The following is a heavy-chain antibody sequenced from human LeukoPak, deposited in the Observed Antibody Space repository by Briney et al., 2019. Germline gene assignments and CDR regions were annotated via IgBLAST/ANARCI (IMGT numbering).Heavy chain of an antibody. V-gene: IGHV3-74*01. Sequence: GGSLRLSCAGSGFTLSSYWMHWVRQAPGKGLVWVSRIHSDGNSTTYADSVKGRFTISRDNAKSTLYLQMNSLRAEDTAVYYCAREATPGVPRGLLLWGQGTLVTVSS. CDR3: AREATPGVPRGLLL. D-gene: IGHD3-22*01. CDR2: IHSDGNST. J-gene: IGHJ4*02. CDR1: GFTLSSYW.